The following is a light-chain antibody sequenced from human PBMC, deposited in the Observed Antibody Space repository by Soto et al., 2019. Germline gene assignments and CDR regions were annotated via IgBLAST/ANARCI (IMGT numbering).Light chain of an antibody. CDR3: QQGSKWPLK. V-gene: IGKV3-11*01. CDR1: QSVRNY. J-gene: IGKJ3*01. Sequence: EIVLTQSPAPLSLSPGERATLSCRASQSVRNYFAWYQQKPGQSPRLLIYDTSNRATDVPARFSGSGSGTDFTLTVSSLDADYFAVYLCQQGSKWPLKFGPGPKVDSK. CDR2: DTS.